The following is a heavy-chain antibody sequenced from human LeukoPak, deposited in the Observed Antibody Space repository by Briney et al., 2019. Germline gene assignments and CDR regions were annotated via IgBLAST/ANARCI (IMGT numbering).Heavy chain of an antibody. D-gene: IGHD2-2*02. J-gene: IGHJ3*02. CDR1: GYSISSGYY. CDR2: IYHSGST. Sequence: PSETLSLTCAVSGYSISSGYYWGWIRQPPGKGLEWIGSIYHSGSTYYNPSLKSRVTISVDTSKNQFSPKLSSVTAADTAVYYCARASPNCSSTSCYTGGAFDIWGQGTMVTVSS. CDR3: ARASPNCSSTSCYTGGAFDI. V-gene: IGHV4-38-2*01.